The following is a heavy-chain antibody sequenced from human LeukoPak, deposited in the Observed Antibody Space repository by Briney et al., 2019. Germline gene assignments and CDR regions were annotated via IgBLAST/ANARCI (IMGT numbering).Heavy chain of an antibody. CDR3: ATPTYYYDSSGSPWWGNAFDI. V-gene: IGHV3-13*01. Sequence: GGSLRLSCAASGFTFSSYDMHWVRQATGKGLEWVSAIGTAGDTYYPGSVKGRFTISRENAKNSLYLQMNSLRAEDTAVYYCATPTYYYDSSGSPWWGNAFDIWGQGTMVTVSS. CDR1: GFTFSSYD. J-gene: IGHJ3*02. CDR2: IGTAGDT. D-gene: IGHD3-22*01.